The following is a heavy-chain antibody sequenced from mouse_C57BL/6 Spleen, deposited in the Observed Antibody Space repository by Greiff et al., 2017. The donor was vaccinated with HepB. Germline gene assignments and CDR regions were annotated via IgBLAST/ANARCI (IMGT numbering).Heavy chain of an antibody. J-gene: IGHJ1*03. V-gene: IGHV2-2*01. CDR2: IWSGGST. CDR1: GFSLTSYG. Sequence: QVQLQQSGPGLVQPSQSLSITCTVSGFSLTSYGVHWVRQSPGKGLEWLGVIWSGGSTDYNAAFISRLSISKDNSKSQVFFKMNSLQADETAIYYCARYVRYFDVWGTGTTVTVSS. CDR3: ARYVRYFDV.